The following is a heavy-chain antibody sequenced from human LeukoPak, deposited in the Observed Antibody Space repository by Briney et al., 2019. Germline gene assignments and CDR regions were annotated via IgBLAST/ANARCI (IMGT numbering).Heavy chain of an antibody. CDR1: GFTFSSYG. J-gene: IGHJ4*02. CDR2: IRYDGSNK. CDR3: ARDSGHVDTAMAHDY. Sequence: PGGSLRLSCAASGFTFSSYGMHWVRQAPGKGLEGVAFIRYDGSNKYYADSVKGRFTISRDNSKNTLYLQMSSLRAEDTAVYYCARDSGHVDTAMAHDYWGQGTLVTVSS. V-gene: IGHV3-30*02. D-gene: IGHD5-18*01.